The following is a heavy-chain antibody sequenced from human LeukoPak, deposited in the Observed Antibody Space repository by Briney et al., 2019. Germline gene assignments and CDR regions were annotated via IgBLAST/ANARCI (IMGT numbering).Heavy chain of an antibody. D-gene: IGHD6-13*01. V-gene: IGHV1-24*01. CDR1: GYTLTELS. J-gene: IGHJ1*01. CDR3: ATPSGYSSSWSFFQH. Sequence: GASGKVSCKVSGYTLTELSMHWVRQAPGKGLEWMGGFDPEDGETIYAQKFQGRVTMTEDTSTDTAYMELSSLRSEDTAVYYCATPSGYSSSWSFFQHWGQGTLVTVSS. CDR2: FDPEDGET.